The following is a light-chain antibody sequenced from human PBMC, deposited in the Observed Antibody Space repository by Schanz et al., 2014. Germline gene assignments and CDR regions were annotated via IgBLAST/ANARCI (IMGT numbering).Light chain of an antibody. CDR2: DVG. V-gene: IGLV2-14*03. CDR3: AAWDDSLNGPV. Sequence: QSALTQPASVSGSPGQSITISCTGTSSDIGNYDYVSWYRQHPGKAPKLIIYDVGDRPSGVSNRFSGSKSGNTASLTISGLQAEDEADYFCAAWDDSLNGPVFGGGTKLTVL. CDR1: SSDIGNYDY. J-gene: IGLJ2*01.